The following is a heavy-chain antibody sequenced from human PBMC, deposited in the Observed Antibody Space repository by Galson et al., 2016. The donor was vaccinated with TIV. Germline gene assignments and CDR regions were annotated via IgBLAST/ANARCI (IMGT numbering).Heavy chain of an antibody. D-gene: IGHD6-19*01. CDR2: IRQDGRET. CDR1: GFTFSSYA. CDR3: AGDLEGWRRAQYDS. Sequence: SLRLSCAASGFTFSSYALHWVRQAPGKGLEWVANIRQDGRETYYVDSVKGRFTISRDNAKNFPYLQMSSLRAEDTAFYYCAGDLEGWRRAQYDSWGQGTLVTVSS. V-gene: IGHV3-7*04. J-gene: IGHJ4*02.